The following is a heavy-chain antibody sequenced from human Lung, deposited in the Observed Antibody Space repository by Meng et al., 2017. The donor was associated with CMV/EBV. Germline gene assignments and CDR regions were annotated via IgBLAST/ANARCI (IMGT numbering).Heavy chain of an antibody. Sequence: GGSXRLXCAPSGFTSSGYPLHWVRRAPGKGLEGVAVISYDGSIKHYADSVKGRFSISRDNPKNKLYLQMNSPRAADTAVYYCATDHYYYSSNFDHWGQGTXVTVSS. CDR1: GFTSSGYP. CDR2: ISYDGSIK. CDR3: ATDHYYYSSNFDH. D-gene: IGHD3-22*01. J-gene: IGHJ4*02. V-gene: IGHV3-30-3*01.